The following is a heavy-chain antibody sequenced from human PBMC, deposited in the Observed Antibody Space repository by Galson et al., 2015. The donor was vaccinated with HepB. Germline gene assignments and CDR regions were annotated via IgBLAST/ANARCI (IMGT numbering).Heavy chain of an antibody. CDR1: GYSFTTYS. V-gene: IGHV1-3*01. D-gene: IGHD5-12*01. Sequence: SVKVSCKASGYSFTTYSIHWVRQAPGQGLEWMGRVTAGNGNSEYSQKFQGRVTITRDTSASTAYMEVSSLRAEDTAVYYCSRVFDFYSGYDRDWYFDLWGRGTLVTVSP. CDR2: VTAGNGNS. J-gene: IGHJ2*01. CDR3: SRVFDFYSGYDRDWYFDL.